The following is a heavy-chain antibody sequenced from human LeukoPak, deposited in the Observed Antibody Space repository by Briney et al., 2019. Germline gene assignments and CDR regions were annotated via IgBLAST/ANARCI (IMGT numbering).Heavy chain of an antibody. Sequence: PGGSLRLSCAASGFTFSSYWMSWVRQAPGKGLEWVSLISGSGGNTYYADSVKGRSTISRDNSKNTLYLQMNSLRAEDTAVYYCAKIRDCTNGVCPEWFDPWGQGTLVTVSS. D-gene: IGHD2-8*01. V-gene: IGHV3-23*01. CDR2: ISGSGGNT. CDR1: GFTFSSYW. CDR3: AKIRDCTNGVCPEWFDP. J-gene: IGHJ5*02.